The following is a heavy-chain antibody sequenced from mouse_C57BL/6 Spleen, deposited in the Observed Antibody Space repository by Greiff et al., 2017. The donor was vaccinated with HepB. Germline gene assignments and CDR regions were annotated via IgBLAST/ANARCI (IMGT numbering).Heavy chain of an antibody. Sequence: DVMLVESGGGLVQPKGSLKLSCAASGFSFNTYAMNWVRQAPGKGLEWVARIRSKSNNYATYYADSVKDRFTISRDDSESMLYLQMNNLKTEDTAMYYCVRHVGSGYGAMDYWGQGTSVTVSS. CDR3: VRHVGSGYGAMDY. V-gene: IGHV10-1*01. CDR2: IRSKSNNYAT. D-gene: IGHD3-2*02. J-gene: IGHJ4*01. CDR1: GFSFNTYA.